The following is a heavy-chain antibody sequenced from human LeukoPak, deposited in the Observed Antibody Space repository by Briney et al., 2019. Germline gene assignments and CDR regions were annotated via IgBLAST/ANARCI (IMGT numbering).Heavy chain of an antibody. Sequence: SETLSLTCTVAGGSISSYYWSWIRQPPGKGLEWIGYIYYSGSTNYNPSRKSRVTRSVDTSKNQFSLKLSYLTVSPTACSYRGSNNYTPSLKSRVPISVDTSKNQFSLTLSSVTAADTAVYYCARVGAMYYYGSEPRWFDPWGQGTLVTVSS. CDR2: IYYSGST. CDR3: GSNNYTPSLKSRVPISVDTSKNQFSLTLSSVTAADTAVYYCARVGAMYYYGSEPRWFDP. CDR1: GGSISSYY. J-gene: IGHJ5*02. D-gene: IGHD3-10*01. V-gene: IGHV4-59*01.